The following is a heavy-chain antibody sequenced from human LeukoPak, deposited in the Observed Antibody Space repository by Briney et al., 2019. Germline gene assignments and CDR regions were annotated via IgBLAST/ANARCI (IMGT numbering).Heavy chain of an antibody. D-gene: IGHD3-10*01. J-gene: IGHJ4*02. CDR2: IIPIFGTA. CDR1: GGTFSSYA. V-gene: IGHV1-69*13. CDR3: ARDTTMVRGVIITGFDY. Sequence: SVKVSCEASGGTFSSYAISWVRQAPGQGLEWMGGIIPIFGTANYAQKFQGRVTITADESTSTAYMELSSLRSEDTAVYYCARDTTMVRGVIITGFDYWGQGTLVTVSS.